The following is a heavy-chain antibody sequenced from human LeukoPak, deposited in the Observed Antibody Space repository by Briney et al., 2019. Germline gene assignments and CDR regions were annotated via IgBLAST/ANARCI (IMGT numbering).Heavy chain of an antibody. D-gene: IGHD3-22*01. V-gene: IGHV1-18*01. CDR2: ISAYNGNT. Sequence: ASVKVSCKASGYTFTSYGISWVRQAPGQGLEWMGWISAYNGNTNYAQKLQGRVTMTTDTSTSTAYTELRSLRSDDTAVYYCARNLYYDSSGYYFYWGQGTLVTVSS. CDR1: GYTFTSYG. CDR3: ARNLYYDSSGYYFY. J-gene: IGHJ4*02.